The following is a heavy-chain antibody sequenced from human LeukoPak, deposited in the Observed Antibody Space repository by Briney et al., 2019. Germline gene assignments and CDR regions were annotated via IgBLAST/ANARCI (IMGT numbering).Heavy chain of an antibody. D-gene: IGHD3-3*01. CDR2: IIPIFGTA. V-gene: IGHV1-69*05. CDR1: GGTFSSYA. J-gene: IGHJ3*02. Sequence: GASVKVSCKASGGTFSSYAISWVRQAPGQGLEWMGGIIPIFGTANYAQKFQGRVTITTDESTSTAYMELSSRRSEDTAVYYCARDQYYDNPRHDAFDIWGQGTMVTVSS. CDR3: ARDQYYDNPRHDAFDI.